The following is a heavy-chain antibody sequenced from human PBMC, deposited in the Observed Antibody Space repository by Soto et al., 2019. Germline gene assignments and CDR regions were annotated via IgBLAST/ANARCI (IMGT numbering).Heavy chain of an antibody. V-gene: IGHV3-53*01. D-gene: IGHD3-22*01. CDR2: IYSGGST. CDR3: AKARYYDSTGYLYYFDY. Sequence: PGGSLRLSCAASGFTVSSNYMSWVRQAPGKGLEWVSVIYSGGSTYYADSVKGRFTISRDNSKNTLYLQMNSLRAEDTAVYYCAKARYYDSTGYLYYFDYWGQGTLVTVSS. J-gene: IGHJ4*02. CDR1: GFTVSSNY.